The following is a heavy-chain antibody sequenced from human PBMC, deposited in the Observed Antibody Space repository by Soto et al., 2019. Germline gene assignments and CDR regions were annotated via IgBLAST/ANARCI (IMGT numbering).Heavy chain of an antibody. CDR2: ISSSSSTI. J-gene: IGHJ3*01. V-gene: IGHV3-48*01. CDR1: VFIFSNYN. Sequence: EVQLVESGGGLAQPGGSLRLSCADSVFIFSNYNMNWVRQAPGKGLDWLSYISSSSSTIYYADSVKGRFTISRDNAKNSLYLQMNSLGAEDTAVYYCVRESWAPDFWGRGTMVTVSS. CDR3: VRESWAPDF. D-gene: IGHD3-16*01.